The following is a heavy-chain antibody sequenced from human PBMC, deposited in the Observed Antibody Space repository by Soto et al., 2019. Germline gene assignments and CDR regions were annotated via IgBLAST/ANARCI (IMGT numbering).Heavy chain of an antibody. V-gene: IGHV3-23*01. CDR1: GFTFGDYA. Sequence: GGSLRLSCAASGFTFGDYAMHWVRQAPGKGLEWVSAISGSGGSTYYADSVKGRFTISRDNSKNTLYLQMNSLRAEDTAVYYCAKGLVVVAATYAFDIWGQGTMVTVSS. CDR3: AKGLVVVAATYAFDI. D-gene: IGHD2-15*01. CDR2: ISGSGGST. J-gene: IGHJ3*02.